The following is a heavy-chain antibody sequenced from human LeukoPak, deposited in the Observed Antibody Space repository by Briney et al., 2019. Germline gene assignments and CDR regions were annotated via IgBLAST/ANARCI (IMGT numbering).Heavy chain of an antibody. CDR3: AREQGSGWYKQSAIYFDY. CDR1: GGSFSSEA. D-gene: IGHD6-19*01. Sequence: SVKVSCKAFGGSFSSEAISWVRQAPGQGLEWMGGIIPIFGTANYAQKFQGRVTITTDESTSTAYMELSSLRSEDTAVYYCAREQGSGWYKQSAIYFDYWGQGTLVTVSS. J-gene: IGHJ4*02. V-gene: IGHV1-69*05. CDR2: IIPIFGTA.